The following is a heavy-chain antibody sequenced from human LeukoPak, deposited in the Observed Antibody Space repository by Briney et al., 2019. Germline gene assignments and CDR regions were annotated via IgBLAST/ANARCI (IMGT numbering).Heavy chain of an antibody. J-gene: IGHJ2*01. Sequence: PGGSLSLSCAASGFTVSSNYMNWVRQAPGKGLQWVSVLNSAGNAYYADSVKGRFTISRDNSKNMLYLQMNSLRAEDTAVYYCARSQGGTMSLRHFDLWGRGTLVTVSS. CDR3: ARSQGGTMSLRHFDL. V-gene: IGHV3-53*01. CDR2: LNSAGNA. CDR1: GFTVSSNY. D-gene: IGHD3-22*01.